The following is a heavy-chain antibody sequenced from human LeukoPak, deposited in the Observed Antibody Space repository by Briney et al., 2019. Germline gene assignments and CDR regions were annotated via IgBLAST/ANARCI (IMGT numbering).Heavy chain of an antibody. CDR1: GYTFTSYY. Sequence: ASVKVSCTASGYTFTSYYMHWVRQAPGQGLEWMGIINPSGGSTSYAQKFQGRVTMTRDTSTSTVYMELSSLRSEDTAVYYCARDLSLGYNWNYGPYNWFDPWGQGTLVTVSS. D-gene: IGHD1-7*01. J-gene: IGHJ5*02. CDR2: INPSGGST. V-gene: IGHV1-46*01. CDR3: ARDLSLGYNWNYGPYNWFDP.